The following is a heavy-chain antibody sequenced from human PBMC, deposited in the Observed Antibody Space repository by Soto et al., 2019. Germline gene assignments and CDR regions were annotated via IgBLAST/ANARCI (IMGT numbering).Heavy chain of an antibody. CDR1: GCSISSYY. CDR3: ARRPDYGDYTFDY. D-gene: IGHD4-17*01. Sequence: ETLSLTCTVYGCSISSYYWSWIRQPPGKGLEWIGYIYYSGSTNYNPSLKSRVTISVDTSKNQFSLKLSSVTAADTAVYYCARRPDYGDYTFDYWGQGTLVTVSS. CDR2: IYYSGST. J-gene: IGHJ4*02. V-gene: IGHV4-59*08.